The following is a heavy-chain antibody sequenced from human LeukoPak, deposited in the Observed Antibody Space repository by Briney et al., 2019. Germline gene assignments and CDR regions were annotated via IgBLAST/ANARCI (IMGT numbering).Heavy chain of an antibody. CDR2: IYYSGST. J-gene: IGHJ3*02. Sequence: SETLSLTCTVSSGSISSHYWSWIRQPPGKGLEWIGYIYYSGSTNYNPSLKSRVTISVDTSKNQFSLKLSSVTAADTAVYYCARNKLISAFDIWGQGTMVTVSS. CDR1: SGSISSHY. D-gene: IGHD1-26*01. CDR3: ARNKLISAFDI. V-gene: IGHV4-59*11.